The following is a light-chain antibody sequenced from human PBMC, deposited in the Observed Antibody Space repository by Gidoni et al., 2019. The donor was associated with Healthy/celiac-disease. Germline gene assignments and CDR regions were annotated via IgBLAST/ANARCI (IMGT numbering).Light chain of an antibody. CDR3: QSYDSSLSGYV. J-gene: IGLJ1*01. CDR2: GTS. V-gene: IGLV1-40*01. CDR1: SSNIGAGYD. Sequence: QTVLTQPPSVYGAPGQRVTISCTGSSSNIGAGYDVHWYQQLPGTAPKLHIYGTSNRPSGVPDRFSGSKSGTSSSLAITGLQAEDEADYYCQSYDSSLSGYVFGTGTKVTVL.